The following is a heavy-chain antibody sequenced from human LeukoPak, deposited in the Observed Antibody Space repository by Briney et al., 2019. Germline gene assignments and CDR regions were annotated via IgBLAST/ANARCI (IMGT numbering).Heavy chain of an antibody. J-gene: IGHJ4*02. D-gene: IGHD6-19*01. V-gene: IGHV4-34*01. CDR2: INHSGGT. CDR3: AREYSSGWPGFDY. Sequence: SETLTLTCAVYGGSFSGYYWSWIRQPPGKGLQWIGEINHSGGTNYNPSLKSRVTISVDTSKNQFSLKLSSVTAADTAVYYCAREYSSGWPGFDYWGQGTLVTVSS. CDR1: GGSFSGYY.